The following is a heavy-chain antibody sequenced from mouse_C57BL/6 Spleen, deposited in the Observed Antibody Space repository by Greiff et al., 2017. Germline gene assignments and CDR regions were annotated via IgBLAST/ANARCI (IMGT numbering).Heavy chain of an antibody. V-gene: IGHV14-4*01. D-gene: IGHD1-1*01. CDR2: IDPENGDT. CDR1: GFNIKDDY. Sequence: VQLQQSGAELVRPGASVKLSCTASGFNIKDDYMHWVKQRPEQGLEWIGWIDPENGDTEYASKFQGKATITADTSSNTAYLQLSSLTSEDTAVYYCTVYYYGSFYFDDWGQGTTLTVAS. CDR3: TVYYYGSFYFDD. J-gene: IGHJ2*01.